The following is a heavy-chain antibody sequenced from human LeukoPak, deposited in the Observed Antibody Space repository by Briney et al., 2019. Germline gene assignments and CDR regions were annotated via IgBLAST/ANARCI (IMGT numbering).Heavy chain of an antibody. J-gene: IGHJ4*02. V-gene: IGHV1-69*06. CDR3: ARGVFDSSGRYYFDY. CDR1: GGTFSSYA. CDR2: IIPIFGTA. Sequence: GASVKVSCKASGGTFSSYAISWVRQAPGQGLEWMGGIIPIFGTANYAQKFQGRVTITADKSTSTAYMELSSLRSEDTAVYYCARGVFDSSGRYYFDYWGQGTLVTVSS. D-gene: IGHD3-22*01.